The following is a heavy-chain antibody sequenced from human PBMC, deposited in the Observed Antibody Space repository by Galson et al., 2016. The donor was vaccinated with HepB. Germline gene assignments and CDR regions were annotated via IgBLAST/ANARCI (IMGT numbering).Heavy chain of an antibody. D-gene: IGHD1-26*01. V-gene: IGHV3-21*01. CDR1: GFSFSSYT. CDR2: IRSDSTNI. Sequence: SLRLSCAASGFSFSSYTMTWVRQAPGKGLQWVSSIRSDSTNIYYEDSVKGRFNISRYNAQNSLFLQMSSLRADDTSVYYCARVRGRSGSYSIDLWGQGTLVIVSS. J-gene: IGHJ5*02. CDR3: ARVRGRSGSYSIDL.